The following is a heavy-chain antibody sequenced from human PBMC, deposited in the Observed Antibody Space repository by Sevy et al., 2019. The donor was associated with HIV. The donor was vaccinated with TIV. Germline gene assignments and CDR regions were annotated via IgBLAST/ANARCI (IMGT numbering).Heavy chain of an antibody. CDR2: INHSGST. CDR1: GGSFSGYY. Sequence: SETLSLTCAVYGGSFSGYYWSWIRQPPGKGLEWIGEINHSGSTNYNPALKSRVTISVDTSKNQFSLKLSSVTATDTAVYYCARHCSSTSCSHAFDIWGQGTMVTVSS. J-gene: IGHJ3*02. V-gene: IGHV4-34*01. CDR3: ARHCSSTSCSHAFDI. D-gene: IGHD2-2*01.